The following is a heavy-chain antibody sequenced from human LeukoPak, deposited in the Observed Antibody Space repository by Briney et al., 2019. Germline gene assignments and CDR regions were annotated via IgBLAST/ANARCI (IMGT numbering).Heavy chain of an antibody. CDR3: ARGTLERRGAYYYMDV. CDR1: GGTFSSYA. V-gene: IGHV1-69*06. Sequence: SVKVSCKASGGTFSSYAISWVRQAPGQGLEWMGGIIPSFGTANYAQKFQGRVTITADKSTSTAYMELSSLRSEDTAVYYCARGTLERRGAYYYMDVWGKGTTVTVSS. D-gene: IGHD1-1*01. CDR2: IIPSFGTA. J-gene: IGHJ6*03.